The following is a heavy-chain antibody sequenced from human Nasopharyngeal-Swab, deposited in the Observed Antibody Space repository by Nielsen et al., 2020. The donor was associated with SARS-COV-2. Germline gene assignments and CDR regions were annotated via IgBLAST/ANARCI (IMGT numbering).Heavy chain of an antibody. Sequence: GESLKISCAASGVTFSSLWLSWVRQAPGKGLEWVAGTNPDGSQNYYVDSMRGRFTTSRDNAENSLYLQMHSLRAEDTAVYYCVRHCHYTFDSWGQGSPVTVSS. J-gene: IGHJ4*02. CDR3: VRHCHYTFDS. D-gene: IGHD4-11*01. V-gene: IGHV3-7*04. CDR2: TNPDGSQN. CDR1: GVTFSSLW.